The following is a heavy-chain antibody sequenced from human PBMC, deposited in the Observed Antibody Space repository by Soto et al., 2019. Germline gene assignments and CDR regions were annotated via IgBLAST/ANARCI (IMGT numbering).Heavy chain of an antibody. CDR1: GYTFTSYD. CDR2: MNPNSGNT. V-gene: IGHV1-8*01. D-gene: IGHD6-19*01. Sequence: ASVKVSCKASGYTFTSYDINWVRQATGQGLEWMGWMNPNSGNTGYAQKFQGRVTMTRTPSISTAYMELSSLRSEDTAVNYCGESQWLDSYCTCWGQEPLVTVSS. J-gene: IGHJ4*02. CDR3: GESQWLDSYCTC.